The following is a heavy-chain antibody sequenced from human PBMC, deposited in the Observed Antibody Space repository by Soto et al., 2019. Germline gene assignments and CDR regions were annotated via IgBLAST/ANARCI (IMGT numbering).Heavy chain of an antibody. Sequence: SETLSLTCTVSGGSISSSSYYWGWIRQPPGKGLEWIGSIYYSGSTYYNPSLKSRVTISVDTSKNQFSLKLSSVTAADTAVYYCARTVTTAYIDYWGQGTLVTVS. V-gene: IGHV4-39*01. CDR3: ARTVTTAYIDY. D-gene: IGHD4-4*01. CDR1: GGSISSSSYY. J-gene: IGHJ4*02. CDR2: IYYSGST.